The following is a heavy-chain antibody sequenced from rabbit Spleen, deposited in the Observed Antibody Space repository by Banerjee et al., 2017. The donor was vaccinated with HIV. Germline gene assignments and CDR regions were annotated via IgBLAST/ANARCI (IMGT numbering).Heavy chain of an antibody. CDR1: GFTFSSSYY. D-gene: IGHD4-1*01. V-gene: IGHV1S45*01. CDR2: IYTGASGST. CDR3: ARRGSDWGDDL. J-gene: IGHJ4*01. Sequence: QEQLVESGGGLVQPEGSLTLTCKASGFTFSSSYYMCWVRQAPGKGLEWIGCIYTGASGSTAYASWAKGRFTVSKTSSTTVTLQLNSLTAADTATYFCARRGSDWGDDLWGPGTLVTVS.